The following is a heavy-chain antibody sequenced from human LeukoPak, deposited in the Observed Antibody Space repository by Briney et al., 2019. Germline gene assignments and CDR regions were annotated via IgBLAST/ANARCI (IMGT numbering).Heavy chain of an antibody. CDR1: GGFTSAYY. J-gene: IGHJ4*02. V-gene: IGHV4-59*13. Sequence: PSETLSLTCTVSGGFTSAYYWSWVRQPLGKGREWIGSVFYSRNYNYDPSLTRRVAMSVDTSKRHFSLKLTSVIAADTAVYYCARVNPLGYFDQWGQGTLVAVSS. CDR3: ARVNPLGYFDQ. CDR2: VFYSRNY.